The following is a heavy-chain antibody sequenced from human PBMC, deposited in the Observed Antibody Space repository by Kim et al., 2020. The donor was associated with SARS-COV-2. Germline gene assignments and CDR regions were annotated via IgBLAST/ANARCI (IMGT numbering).Heavy chain of an antibody. CDR2: IQTKARSYTT. V-gene: IGHV3-72*01. Sequence: GGSLRLSCVASGLTFSDPYMNWVRQAPGKGLEWVGRIQTKARSYTTDYAASVKGRSTISRDDSKNSLYLQMNSLKTEVTAVYYCARDWYTALDYWGQGIL. D-gene: IGHD5-18*01. J-gene: IGHJ4*02. CDR1: GLTFSDPY. CDR3: ARDWYTALDY.